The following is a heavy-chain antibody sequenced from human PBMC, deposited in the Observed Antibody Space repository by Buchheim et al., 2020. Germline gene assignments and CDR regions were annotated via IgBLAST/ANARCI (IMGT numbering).Heavy chain of an antibody. CDR2: ISYGCTT. CDR1: GDSLRGYY. V-gene: IGHV4-59*01. D-gene: IGHD1-14*01. Sequence: QVLLQESGPGLLKPSETLSLTCTVSGDSLRGYYWNWIRQPPGKGLEWIGYISYGCTTQYNPTLKSPVSITLDTSKDQYYFKMNTVTAADTAKYFCARGGQTAAAVDNWFDPWGQG. CDR3: ARGGQTAAAVDNWFDP. J-gene: IGHJ5*02.